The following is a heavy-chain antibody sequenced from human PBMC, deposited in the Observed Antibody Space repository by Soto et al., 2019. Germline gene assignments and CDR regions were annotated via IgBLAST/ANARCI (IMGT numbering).Heavy chain of an antibody. V-gene: IGHV3-11*01. J-gene: IGHJ5*02. CDR3: ATGDWSRTNNFDT. D-gene: IGHD2-2*01. CDR1: GFLFSHYY. CDR2: ISSNSTAF. Sequence: NLLASGGGLVKPGGSLRLSCEASGFLFSHYYMSWIRQDPEKRLELVAYISSNSTAFYYADSVKGRFTISKDDAKKSVYLQMTSVTSDDTAIYYCATGDWSRTNNFDTWGQGTLVIVSA.